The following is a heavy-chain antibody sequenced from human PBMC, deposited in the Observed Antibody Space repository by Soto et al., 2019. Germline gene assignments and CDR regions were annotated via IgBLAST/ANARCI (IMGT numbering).Heavy chain of an antibody. Sequence: GGSLRLSCAASGLTFRSYGMHWVRQAPGKGLEWVAVISYDGSNKYYEDSVKGRFTISRDNSKNTLYLQMNSLRTEDTAVYYCAKSYTEGDFDYFDYWGQGTLVTVSS. V-gene: IGHV3-30*18. D-gene: IGHD3-10*01. CDR1: GLTFRSYG. CDR2: ISYDGSNK. J-gene: IGHJ4*02. CDR3: AKSYTEGDFDYFDY.